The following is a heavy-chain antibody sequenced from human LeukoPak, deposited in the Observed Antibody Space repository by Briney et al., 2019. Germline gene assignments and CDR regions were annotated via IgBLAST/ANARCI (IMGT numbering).Heavy chain of an antibody. V-gene: IGHV4-34*01. Sequence: ASETLSLTCAAYGGSFSGYYWSWIRQPPGKGLEWIGEINHSGSTNYNPSLKSRVTISVDTSKNQFSLKLSSLTAADTAVYYCARSSPVAGTVNWGQGTLVTVSS. CDR3: ARSSPVAGTVN. J-gene: IGHJ4*02. D-gene: IGHD6-19*01. CDR2: INHSGST. CDR1: GGSFSGYY.